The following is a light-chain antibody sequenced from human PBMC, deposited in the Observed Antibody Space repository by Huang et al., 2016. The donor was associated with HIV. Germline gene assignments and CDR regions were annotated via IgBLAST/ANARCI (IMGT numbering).Light chain of an antibody. CDR3: QQYNNWPPWT. CDR2: AAS. Sequence: EIVMTQSPATLSVSPGERATLSCRASQSITSNLAWYQQKPGQAPRLLIYAASTRATGIPARFSDSGSGTEFTLSISSLQSEDFAVYYCQQYNNWPPWTFGQGTKVEIK. CDR1: QSITSN. J-gene: IGKJ1*01. V-gene: IGKV3-15*01.